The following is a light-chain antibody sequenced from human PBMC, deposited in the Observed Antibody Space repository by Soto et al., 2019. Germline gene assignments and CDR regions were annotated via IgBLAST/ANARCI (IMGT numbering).Light chain of an antibody. CDR1: QSISSY. CDR2: AAS. CDR3: QQSYSTPWT. V-gene: IGKV1-39*01. J-gene: IGKJ1*01. Sequence: DIQMTQSPSSLSASVGHRVTITSRASQSISSYLNWYQQKPGKAPKLLIYAASSLQSGVPSRFSGSGSGTDFTLTISSLQPEDFATYYCQQSYSTPWTFGQGTKVDIK.